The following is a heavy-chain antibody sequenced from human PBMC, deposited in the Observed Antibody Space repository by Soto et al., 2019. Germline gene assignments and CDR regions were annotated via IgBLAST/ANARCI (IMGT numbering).Heavy chain of an antibody. CDR3: ARVAYYYYGMDV. V-gene: IGHV3-7*01. CDR2: IKRDASEQ. CDR1: GFPFSSYW. Sequence: GGSLRLSCAASGFPFSSYWMTWVRQAPGKGLEWVANIKRDASEQYSVDSVKGRFTISRDNAKNSLFLQMNSLRAEDTAVYYCARVAYYYYGMDVWGQGTTVTVSS. J-gene: IGHJ6*02.